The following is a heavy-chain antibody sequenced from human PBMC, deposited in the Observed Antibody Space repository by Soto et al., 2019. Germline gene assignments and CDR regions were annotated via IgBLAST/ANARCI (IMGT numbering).Heavy chain of an antibody. CDR1: GGSISSYY. Sequence: SETLSLTCTVSGGSISSYYWSWIRQPPGKGLEWIGYIYYSGSTNYNPSLKSRVTISVDTSKNQFSLKLSSVTAADTAVYYCARDGIISTGMDVWGQGTTVTIS. J-gene: IGHJ6*02. CDR3: ARDGIISTGMDV. D-gene: IGHD3-22*01. V-gene: IGHV4-59*01. CDR2: IYYSGST.